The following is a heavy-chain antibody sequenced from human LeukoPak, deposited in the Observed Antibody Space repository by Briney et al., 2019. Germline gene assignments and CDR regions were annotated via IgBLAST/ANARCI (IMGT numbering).Heavy chain of an antibody. CDR1: GYTFTGYY. CDR3: ARTALPFYSSSWKKGYYYGMDV. CDR2: INPNGGGT. V-gene: IGHV1-2*06. J-gene: IGHJ6*02. Sequence: ASVKVSCKASGYTFTGYYMHWVRQAPGQGLEWMGRINPNGGGTNYAQKFQGRVTMTRDTSISTAYMELSRLRSDDTAGYYCARTALPFYSSSWKKGYYYGMDVWGQGTTVTVSS. D-gene: IGHD6-13*01.